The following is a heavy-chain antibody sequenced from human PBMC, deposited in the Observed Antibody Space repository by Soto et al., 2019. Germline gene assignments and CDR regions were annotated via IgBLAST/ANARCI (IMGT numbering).Heavy chain of an antibody. D-gene: IGHD3-3*01. CDR2: ISYDGSNK. CDR1: GFTFSSYG. J-gene: IGHJ6*02. Sequence: PGGSLRLSCAASGFTFSSYGMHWVRQAPGKGLEWVAVISYDGSNKYYADSVKGRFTISRDNSKNTLYLQMNSLRAEDTAVYYCAKEVVRFLEWSLDTHNYYYGMDVWGQGTTVTVSS. CDR3: AKEVVRFLEWSLDTHNYYYGMDV. V-gene: IGHV3-30*18.